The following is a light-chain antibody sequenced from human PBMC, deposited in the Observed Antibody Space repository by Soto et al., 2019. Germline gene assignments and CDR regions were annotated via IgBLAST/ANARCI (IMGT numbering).Light chain of an antibody. V-gene: IGKV1-39*01. CDR1: QSIKKF. Sequence: RMIPAPSAMVASVGDRVPITCRTSQSIKKFPNWYKQRTGKXPXXLIYTAYSLQSGVTSRFSGSGYGTDLTLTRSSLQHEDSATYYCKQYSNLITFGDGTILE. CDR3: KQYSNLIT. J-gene: IGKJ5*01. CDR2: TAY.